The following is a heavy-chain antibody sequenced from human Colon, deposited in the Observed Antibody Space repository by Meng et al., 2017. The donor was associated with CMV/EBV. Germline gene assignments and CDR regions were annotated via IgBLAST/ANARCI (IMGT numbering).Heavy chain of an antibody. Sequence: SETLSLTCTVSGGSITNYYWSWIRQAPGKGLEWIGYIYYSGSTNYNPSLKGRVTISVDTSRNQFSLKLHSVTAADTAVYYCARRAAPAGIPGWYFDVWGRGTLVTVSS. J-gene: IGHJ2*01. CDR1: GGSITNYY. CDR2: IYYSGST. CDR3: ARRAAPAGIPGWYFDV. V-gene: IGHV4-59*01. D-gene: IGHD2-2*02.